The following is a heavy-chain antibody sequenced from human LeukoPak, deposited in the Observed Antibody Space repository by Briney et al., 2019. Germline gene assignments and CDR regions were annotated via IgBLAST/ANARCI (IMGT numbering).Heavy chain of an antibody. CDR2: IYYSGST. D-gene: IGHD5/OR15-5a*01. V-gene: IGHV4-59*01. Sequence: ASETLSLTCTISGGAFGSYFWSWIRQPPGEGLEWIGFIYYSGSTNYNPSFKSRVTISVDTSKYQFSLQLNCVTAADTAVYFCARGLGYMAVWGKGTTVTVSS. CDR3: ARGLGYMAV. CDR1: GGAFGSYF. J-gene: IGHJ6*03.